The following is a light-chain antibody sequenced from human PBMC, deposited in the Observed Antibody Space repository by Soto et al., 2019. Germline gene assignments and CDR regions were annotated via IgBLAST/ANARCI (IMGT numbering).Light chain of an antibody. CDR3: SSYTSDSTRV. V-gene: IGLV2-14*01. Sequence: QSALTQPASVSGSPGQSITVSCTGTSSDVGGYNYLSWYQQHPGKAPKLLIYEVTNRPSGVSNRFSGSKSGNTASLTISGLQAEDEADYYCSSYTSDSTRVFGGGTQLTVL. J-gene: IGLJ3*02. CDR2: EVT. CDR1: SSDVGGYNY.